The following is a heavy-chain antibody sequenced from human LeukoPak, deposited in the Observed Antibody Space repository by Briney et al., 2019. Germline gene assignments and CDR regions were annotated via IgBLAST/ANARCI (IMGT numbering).Heavy chain of an antibody. J-gene: IGHJ4*02. D-gene: IGHD6-13*01. CDR1: GYTFTGYY. Sequence: ASVKVSCKASGYTFTGYYMHWVRQAPGQGLEWMGWISAYNGNTNYAQKLQGRVTMTTDTSTSTAYMELRSLRSDDTAVYYCARGPGGAAAGAFDYWGQGTLVTVSS. V-gene: IGHV1-18*04. CDR3: ARGPGGAAAGAFDY. CDR2: ISAYNGNT.